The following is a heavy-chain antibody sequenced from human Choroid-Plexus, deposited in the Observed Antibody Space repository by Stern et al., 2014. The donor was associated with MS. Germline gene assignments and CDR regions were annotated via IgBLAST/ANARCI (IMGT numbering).Heavy chain of an antibody. CDR2: ISYDGSK. V-gene: IGHV3-30*18. J-gene: IGHJ4*02. D-gene: IGHD2/OR15-2a*01. CDR3: AKDRQYLTFFFDF. Sequence: QVQLVESGGGVVQPGRPLRLSCAASGFSFSSFGMHWVRQAPGKGLEWVALISYDGSKDYADSVKGRFAISRDNSKNTLYLLMNSLRAEDTAVYYCAKDRQYLTFFFDFWGQGSLVTVSS. CDR1: GFSFSSFG.